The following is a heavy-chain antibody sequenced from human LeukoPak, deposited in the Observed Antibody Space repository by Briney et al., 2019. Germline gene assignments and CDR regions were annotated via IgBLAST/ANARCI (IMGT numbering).Heavy chain of an antibody. V-gene: IGHV4-30-2*01. CDR3: ARGARDYYDILTGHDAFDI. Sequence: SETLSLTCAVSGGSISSGGYSWSWIRQPPGKGLEWIGYIYHSGSTYYNPSLKSRVTISVGRSKNQFSLKLSSVTAADTAVYYCARGARDYYDILTGHDAFDIWGQGTMVTVSS. CDR1: GGSISSGGYS. J-gene: IGHJ3*02. D-gene: IGHD3-9*01. CDR2: IYHSGST.